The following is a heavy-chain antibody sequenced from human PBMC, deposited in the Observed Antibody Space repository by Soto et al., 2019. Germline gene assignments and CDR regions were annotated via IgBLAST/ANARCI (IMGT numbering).Heavy chain of an antibody. CDR1: GFTFSSYG. CDR2: IWYDGSNK. J-gene: IGHJ5*02. D-gene: IGHD3-10*01. Sequence: GGSLRLSCAASGFTFSSYGMHWVRQAPGKGLEWVAVIWYDGSNKYYADSVKGRFTISRDNSKNTLYLQMNSLRAEDTAVYYCARGSCLQASWFDPWGQGTLVTVSS. CDR3: ARGSCLQASWFDP. V-gene: IGHV3-33*01.